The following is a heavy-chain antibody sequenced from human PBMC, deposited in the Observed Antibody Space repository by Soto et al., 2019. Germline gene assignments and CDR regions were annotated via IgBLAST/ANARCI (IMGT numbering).Heavy chain of an antibody. CDR2: TYSGGST. V-gene: IGHV3-53*01. CDR1: GFVVSETY. CDR3: ARDCGGGSCYPALGA. J-gene: IGHJ5*02. D-gene: IGHD2-15*01. Sequence: ESGGGLIQPGGSLRLSCAASGFVVSETYMSWVRQAPGRGLQWVSFTYSGGSTYYADSVKGRFTISRDSSRNTLYLQMNRLRVEDTAVYYCARDCGGGSCYPALGAWGQGTLVTVSS.